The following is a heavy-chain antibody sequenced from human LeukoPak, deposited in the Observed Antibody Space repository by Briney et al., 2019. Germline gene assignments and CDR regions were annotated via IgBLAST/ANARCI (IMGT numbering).Heavy chain of an antibody. V-gene: IGHV4-39*01. J-gene: IGHJ4*02. Sequence: PSETLSLTCTVSGGSISSSSYYWGWIRQPPGKGLEWIGSIYYSGSTYYNPSLKSRVTISVDTSKNQFSLKLSSVTAADTAVYYCARLPRRGWYYFDYWGQGTLVTVSS. D-gene: IGHD6-19*01. CDR2: IYYSGST. CDR3: ARLPRRGWYYFDY. CDR1: GGSISSSSYY.